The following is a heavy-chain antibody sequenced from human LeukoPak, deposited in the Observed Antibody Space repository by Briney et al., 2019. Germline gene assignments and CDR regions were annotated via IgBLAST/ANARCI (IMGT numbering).Heavy chain of an antibody. J-gene: IGHJ4*02. D-gene: IGHD1-26*01. Sequence: PSQTLSLTCTVSGGSISSGSYYWSWIRQPAGKGLEWIGRIYTSGSTNYNPSLKSRVTISVDTSKNQFSLKLSSVTAADTAVYYCARYGTSDHYFDYWGQGTLVTVSS. V-gene: IGHV4-61*02. CDR1: GGSISSGSYY. CDR2: IYTSGST. CDR3: ARYGTSDHYFDY.